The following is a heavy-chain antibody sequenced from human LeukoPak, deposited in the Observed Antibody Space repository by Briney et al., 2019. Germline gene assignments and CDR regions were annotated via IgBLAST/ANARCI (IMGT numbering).Heavy chain of an antibody. J-gene: IGHJ3*02. CDR1: GFIFDDYA. V-gene: IGHV3-9*01. CDR3: AKDYSYGSGTSDAFDI. D-gene: IGHD3-10*01. Sequence: SLRLSCAASGFIFDDYAMHWVRQAPGKGLEGVSGISWNSGSIGYADSVKGRFTISRDNAKNSLYLQMNSLRAEDTALYYCAKDYSYGSGTSDAFDIWGQGTMVTVSS. CDR2: ISWNSGSI.